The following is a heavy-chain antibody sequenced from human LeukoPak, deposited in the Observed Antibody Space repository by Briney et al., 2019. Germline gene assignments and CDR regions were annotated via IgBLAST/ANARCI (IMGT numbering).Heavy chain of an antibody. CDR3: TTDPIVVVTDTNDAFDT. CDR2: IKSDTDGGTT. Sequence: PGGSLRLSCAASGFTFSNAWMNWVRQAPGKGLEWVGRIKSDTDGGTTDYAAPVKGRFSISRDDSKNTLYLQMNSLKTEDTAVYHCTTDPIVVVTDTNDAFDTWGQGTMVTVSS. V-gene: IGHV3-15*07. J-gene: IGHJ3*02. D-gene: IGHD2-21*02. CDR1: GFTFSNAW.